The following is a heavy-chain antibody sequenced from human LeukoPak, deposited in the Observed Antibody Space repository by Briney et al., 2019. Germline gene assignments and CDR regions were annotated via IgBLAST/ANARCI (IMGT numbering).Heavy chain of an antibody. CDR2: IKQDGSEK. D-gene: IGHD3-10*01. CDR3: ARAEGGLWFGEFGWFDP. V-gene: IGHV3-7*03. CDR1: GFTFSSYW. J-gene: IGHJ5*02. Sequence: PGGSLRLSCAASGFTFSSYWMSWVRQAPGKGLEWVANIKQDGSEKYYADSVKGRFTISRDNAKNSLYLQMNSLRAEDTAVYYCARAEGGLWFGEFGWFDPWGQGTLVTVSS.